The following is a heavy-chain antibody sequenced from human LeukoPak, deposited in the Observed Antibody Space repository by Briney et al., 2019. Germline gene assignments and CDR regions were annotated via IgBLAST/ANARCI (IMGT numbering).Heavy chain of an antibody. Sequence: SETLSLTCTVSGGSISSYYWSWIRQPPGKGLEWIGYIYYSGSTNYNPSLKSRVTISVDTSKNQFSLKLSSVTAADTAVYYCARDLTTMVRGAAGYYYYYGMDVRGQGTTVTVSS. CDR2: IYYSGST. CDR1: GGSISSYY. J-gene: IGHJ6*02. CDR3: ARDLTTMVRGAAGYYYYYGMDV. D-gene: IGHD3-10*01. V-gene: IGHV4-59*01.